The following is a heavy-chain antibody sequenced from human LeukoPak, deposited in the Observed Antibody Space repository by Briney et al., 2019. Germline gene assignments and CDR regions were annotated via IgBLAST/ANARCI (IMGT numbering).Heavy chain of an antibody. CDR1: GGSFSGYY. Sequence: SETLSLTCAVYGGSFSGYYWSWIRQPPGKGLEWIGEINHSGSTNYNPSLKSRVTISVDTSKNQFSLKLSSVTAADTAVYYCARVIAVGATANFDYWGQGTLVTVSS. J-gene: IGHJ4*02. CDR2: INHSGST. V-gene: IGHV4-34*01. CDR3: ARVIAVGATANFDY. D-gene: IGHD1-26*01.